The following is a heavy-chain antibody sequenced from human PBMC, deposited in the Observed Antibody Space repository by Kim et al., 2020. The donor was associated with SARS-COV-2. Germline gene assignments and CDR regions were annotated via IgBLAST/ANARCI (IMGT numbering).Heavy chain of an antibody. Sequence: ANYAQKVQGRVTSTADESTSTAYMGLSSLRSEDTAVYYCARSMVRGVIIHWGQGTLVTVSS. CDR3: ARSMVRGVIIH. CDR2: A. V-gene: IGHV1-69*01. J-gene: IGHJ4*02. D-gene: IGHD3-10*01.